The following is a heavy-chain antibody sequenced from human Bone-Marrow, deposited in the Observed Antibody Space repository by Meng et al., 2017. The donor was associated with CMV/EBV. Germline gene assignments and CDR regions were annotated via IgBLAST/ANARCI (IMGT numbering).Heavy chain of an antibody. CDR1: GGTFSSHT. Sequence: PVKVSCKASGGTFSSHTFSWVRQAPGQGLEWMGRIIPLLGLVNYAQKFQGRVTITADKSTSIAYMELSSLRFEDTAVYYCATGEKTGARDTFDIWGQGTVVTVS. D-gene: IGHD7-27*01. J-gene: IGHJ3*02. CDR2: IIPLLGLV. CDR3: ATGEKTGARDTFDI. V-gene: IGHV1-69*02.